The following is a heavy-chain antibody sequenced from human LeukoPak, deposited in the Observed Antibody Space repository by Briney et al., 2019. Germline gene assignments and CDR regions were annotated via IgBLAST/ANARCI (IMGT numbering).Heavy chain of an antibody. D-gene: IGHD3-10*01. J-gene: IGHJ4*02. CDR1: GFSFSRYW. CDR3: AKDDAWLRFGE. Sequence: GGSLRLSCAASGFSFSRYWMSWVRQAPGKGLEWVAVISYDGNDKYYADSVKGRFTISRDNSKNTVYLEVISLTAEDTAVYYCAKDDAWLRFGEWSQGTLVTVSS. V-gene: IGHV3-30*18. CDR2: ISYDGNDK.